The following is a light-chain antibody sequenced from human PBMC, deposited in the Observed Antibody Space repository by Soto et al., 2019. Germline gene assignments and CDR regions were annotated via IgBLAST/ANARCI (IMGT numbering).Light chain of an antibody. CDR1: QSVSSN. CDR3: QQYNNWPQT. V-gene: IGKV3-15*01. J-gene: IGKJ1*01. CDR2: GAS. Sequence: EIVMTQSPATLSVSTGERATLSCRASQSVSSNLAWYQQKPGQAPRLLIYGASTRATGVPARFSGSGSGTEFTLTISSLQSEDFAVYYCQQYNNWPQTFGQGNKVEIK.